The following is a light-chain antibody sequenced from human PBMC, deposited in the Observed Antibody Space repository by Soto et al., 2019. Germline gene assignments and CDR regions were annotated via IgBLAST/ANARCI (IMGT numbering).Light chain of an antibody. J-gene: IGLJ3*02. V-gene: IGLV2-23*02. CDR2: EVS. Sequence: QPVLTQPASVSGSPGQSITISCTGTSSDVGSYNLVSWYQQHPGKAPKLMIYEVSKRPSGVSNRFSGSKSGNTASLTISGLQAEDEADYYCCSYAGSRAAVFGGGTKLTVL. CDR3: CSYAGSRAAV. CDR1: SSDVGSYNL.